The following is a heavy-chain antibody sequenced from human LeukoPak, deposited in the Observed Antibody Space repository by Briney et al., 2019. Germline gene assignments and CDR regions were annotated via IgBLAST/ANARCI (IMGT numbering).Heavy chain of an antibody. CDR3: AHRSRYYYLDV. Sequence: SGPTLVNPTPTLTLTCFFSGFSLGARGVGVGWIRQSPVKALEWLALIYWDDHKRYSPSLKNRLTITRDTSKNQVVLTMTNMDPVDTGTYCCAHRSRYYYLDVCGQGTTVTVSS. J-gene: IGHJ6*03. CDR1: GFSLGARGVG. V-gene: IGHV2-5*02. CDR2: IYWDDHK.